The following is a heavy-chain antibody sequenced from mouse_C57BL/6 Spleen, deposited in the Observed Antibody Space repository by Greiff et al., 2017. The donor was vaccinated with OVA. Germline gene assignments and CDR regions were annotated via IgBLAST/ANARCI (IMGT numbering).Heavy chain of an antibody. D-gene: IGHD3-2*02. J-gene: IGHJ4*01. Sequence: QVQLKQPGAELVMPGASVKLSCKASGYTFTSYWMHWVKQRPGQGLEWIGEIAPSDSYTNYNQKFKGKSTLTVDKSSSTAYMQLSSLTSEDSAVYYCASLDSSGYGYAMDYWGQGTSVTVSS. CDR3: ASLDSSGYGYAMDY. CDR1: GYTFTSYW. CDR2: IAPSDSYT. V-gene: IGHV1-69*01.